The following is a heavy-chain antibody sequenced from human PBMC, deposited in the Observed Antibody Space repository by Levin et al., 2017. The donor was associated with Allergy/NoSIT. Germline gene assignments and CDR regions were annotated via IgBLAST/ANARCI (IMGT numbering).Heavy chain of an antibody. Sequence: PMASVKVSCKASGYTFTGYYIHWVRQAPGQGPEWMGWMNPNRGVTNYAERFQGRVTVTRDTSIRTVYMELSRLRSDDTAVYYCTREGDINGWNYFDYWGQGTLVTVSS. D-gene: IGHD6-19*01. CDR1: GYTFTGYY. CDR3: TREGDINGWNYFDY. CDR2: MNPNRGVT. V-gene: IGHV1-2*02. J-gene: IGHJ4*02.